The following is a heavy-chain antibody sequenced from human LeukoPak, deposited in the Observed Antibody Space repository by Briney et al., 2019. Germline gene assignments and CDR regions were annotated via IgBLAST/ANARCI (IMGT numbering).Heavy chain of an antibody. V-gene: IGHV1-69*05. CDR3: ARGSIASEWGGGEYFQH. D-gene: IGHD1-26*01. CDR2: IIPIFGTA. J-gene: IGHJ1*01. CDR1: GGTFSSYA. Sequence: ASVKVSCKASGGTFSSYAISWVRQAPGQGLEWMGGIIPIFGTANYAQKFQGRVTITTDESTSTAYMELSSLRSEDTAVYYCARGSIASEWGGGEYFQHWGQGTLVTVSS.